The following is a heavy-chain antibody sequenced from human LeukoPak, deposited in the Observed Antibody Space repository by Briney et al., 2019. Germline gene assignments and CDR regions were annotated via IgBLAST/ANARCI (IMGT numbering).Heavy chain of an antibody. D-gene: IGHD6-6*01. CDR3: ARGKYTSFDN. CDR2: TYYRSKWSF. V-gene: IGHV6-1*01. Sequence: SQTLSLTCAISGDSIFTNNVAWNWIRQSPSRGLEWLGRTYYRSKWSFDYAVSVKSRITINVDTSKNQFSLQLSSVTPEDTAVYYCARGKYTSFDNWGQGTLVTVSS. J-gene: IGHJ4*02. CDR1: GDSIFTNNVA.